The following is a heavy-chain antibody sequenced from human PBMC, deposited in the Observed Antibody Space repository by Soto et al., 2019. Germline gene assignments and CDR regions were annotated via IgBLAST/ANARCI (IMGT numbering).Heavy chain of an antibody. Sequence: QVQLVESGGGVVQPGRSLRLSCAASGFTFSSYAMHWVRQAPGKGLEWVAVISYDGSNKYYADSVKGRFTISRDNSKNTLYLQMNSLRAEDTAVYYCARRYHGDYLPGVPWGQGTLVTVSS. D-gene: IGHD4-17*01. CDR2: ISYDGSNK. CDR1: GFTFSSYA. J-gene: IGHJ5*02. CDR3: ARRYHGDYLPGVP. V-gene: IGHV3-30-3*01.